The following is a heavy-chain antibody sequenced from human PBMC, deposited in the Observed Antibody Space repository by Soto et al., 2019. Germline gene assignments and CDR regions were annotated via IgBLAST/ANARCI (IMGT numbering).Heavy chain of an antibody. J-gene: IGHJ4*02. D-gene: IGHD3-16*01. CDR1: GFTVSSNY. CDR2: IYSGGST. Sequence: EVQLVESGGGLIQPGGSLRLSCAASGFTVSSNYMSWVRQAPGKGLEWVSVIYSGGSTYYADSVKGRFTISRDNSKNTLYLQMNSLRAEDTAVYYCARDGDSPGGEFDYWAQGTLVTVSS. CDR3: ARDGDSPGGEFDY. V-gene: IGHV3-53*01.